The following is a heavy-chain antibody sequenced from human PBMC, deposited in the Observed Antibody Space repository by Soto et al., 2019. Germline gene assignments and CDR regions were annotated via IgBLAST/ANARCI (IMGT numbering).Heavy chain of an antibody. V-gene: IGHV1-18*01. Sequence: QVQLVQSGAEVKKPGASVKVSCKASGYTFTSYGISWVRQAPGQGLEWMGWISAYNGNTNYAQKLQGRVTMTTDTSTSTAYMELRSLRADDTAVYYCARDSLANVDSSGYTLYYYYGMDVWGQGTTVTVSS. J-gene: IGHJ6*02. CDR3: ARDSLANVDSSGYTLYYYYGMDV. CDR1: GYTFTSYG. CDR2: ISAYNGNT. D-gene: IGHD3-22*01.